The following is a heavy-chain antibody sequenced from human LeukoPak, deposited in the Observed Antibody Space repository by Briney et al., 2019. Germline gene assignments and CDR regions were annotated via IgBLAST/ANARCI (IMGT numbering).Heavy chain of an antibody. CDR3: ARDSRYSSGWLAY. CDR1: GYTFTSYY. D-gene: IGHD6-19*01. CDR2: INPSGGGT. Sequence: ASVKVSCKASGYTFTSYYMHWVRQAPGQGLEWMGIINPSGGGTNYAQKFQGRVTMTRDTSISTAYMELSRLRSDDTAVYYCARDSRYSSGWLAYWGQGTLVTVSS. V-gene: IGHV1-2*02. J-gene: IGHJ4*02.